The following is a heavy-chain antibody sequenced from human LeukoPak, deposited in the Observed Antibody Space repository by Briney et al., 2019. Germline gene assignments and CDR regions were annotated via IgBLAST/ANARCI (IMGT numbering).Heavy chain of an antibody. Sequence: PGGSLRLSCAASGFTFSSYAMSWVRQAPGKGLEWVSALSPSGTSTYYADSVKGRFTISRDNSKNTVHLQMNSLRAEDTAMYYCARRAGDYSHPYDYWGQGTLVTVSS. D-gene: IGHD3-22*01. CDR2: LSPSGTST. CDR3: ARRAGDYSHPYDY. V-gene: IGHV3-23*01. J-gene: IGHJ4*02. CDR1: GFTFSSYA.